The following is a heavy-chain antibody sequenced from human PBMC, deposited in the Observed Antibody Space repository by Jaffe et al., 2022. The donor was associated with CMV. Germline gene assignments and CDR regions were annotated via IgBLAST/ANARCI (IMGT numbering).Heavy chain of an antibody. Sequence: QVQLVQSGAEVKEPGSSVTVSCKLSGGTFRSYAVIWVRQAPGQGLEWMGRIIPVVDRTNYAQRFQGRVTLTADKSTNTAYMELSSLRSEDTAIYYCARGLDFFDGSGQSLGADYWGHGTLVTVSS. J-gene: IGHJ4*01. V-gene: IGHV1-69*09. D-gene: IGHD3-22*01. CDR1: GGTFRSYA. CDR3: ARGLDFFDGSGQSLGADY. CDR2: IIPVVDRT.